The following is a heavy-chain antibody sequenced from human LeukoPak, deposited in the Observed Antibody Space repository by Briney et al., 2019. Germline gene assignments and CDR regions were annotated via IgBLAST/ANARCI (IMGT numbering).Heavy chain of an antibody. J-gene: IGHJ4*02. Sequence: GSSVKVSCKASGGTFSSYAISWVRQAPGQGLEWMGRIIPILGIANYAQKFQGRVTITADKSTSTAYMELSSLRSEDTAVYYCARDDYYDSSPRGYWGQGTLVTVSS. D-gene: IGHD3-22*01. CDR2: IIPILGIA. CDR1: GGTFSSYA. V-gene: IGHV1-69*04. CDR3: ARDDYYDSSPRGY.